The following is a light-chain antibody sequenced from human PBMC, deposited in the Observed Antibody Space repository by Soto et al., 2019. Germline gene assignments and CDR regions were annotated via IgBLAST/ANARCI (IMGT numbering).Light chain of an antibody. CDR1: QSVRNN. CDR2: GAS. J-gene: IGKJ5*01. CDR3: QQYHKWPPIT. Sequence: EIVMSQSPATLSMSPGERATLSCRASQSVRNNLAWYQQRPGQAPRLLMYGASTRATDIPARSSGSGSGTEFTLTISSLQSEDSAVYYCQQYHKWPPITFGQGTRLEIK. V-gene: IGKV3-15*01.